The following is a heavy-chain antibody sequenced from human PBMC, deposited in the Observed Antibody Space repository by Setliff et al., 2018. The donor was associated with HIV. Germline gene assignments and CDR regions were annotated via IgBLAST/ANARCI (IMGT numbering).Heavy chain of an antibody. CDR2: LQHDENNK. CDR1: GFSLTSYG. V-gene: IGHV3-30*02. D-gene: IGHD4-4*01. CDR3: AGWEKDYNY. Sequence: GGSLRLSCAASGFSLTSYGMHWVRQTPDKGLEWVAFLQHDENNKYYADSVKGRFTISRDTSKNTLFLQMNSLTTDDTAVYYCAGWEKDYNYWAQGTLVTVSS. J-gene: IGHJ4*02.